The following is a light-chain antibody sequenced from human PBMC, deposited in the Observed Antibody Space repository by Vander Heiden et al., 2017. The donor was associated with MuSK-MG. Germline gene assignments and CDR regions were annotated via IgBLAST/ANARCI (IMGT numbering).Light chain of an antibody. CDR2: AVS. CDR1: SSDVGGYNY. J-gene: IGLJ1*01. V-gene: IGLV2-8*01. CDR3: AAYADSIV. Sequence: QSALTQPPSASGSPGQSVTISCTGTSSDVGGYNYVSWYQQYPGKVHKLLIFAVSERTSGVPDRFSGSKSANTAYLTVAGLQAEDEADYYGAAYADSIVFGTGTKVTVL.